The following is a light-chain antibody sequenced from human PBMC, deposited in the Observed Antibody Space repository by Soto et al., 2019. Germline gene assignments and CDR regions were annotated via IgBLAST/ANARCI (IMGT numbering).Light chain of an antibody. Sequence: IVLTQSPGTLSLSPGERATVFCRAIQSVTSNYFAWYQQKPGQAPRLLIHGASSRATGIPDRISGSGSGTDFTLTISRLEPEDFAVYYCQQYNNWPPNTFGQGTKVDIK. V-gene: IGKV3-20*01. CDR1: QSVTSNY. CDR2: GAS. CDR3: QQYNNWPPNT. J-gene: IGKJ1*01.